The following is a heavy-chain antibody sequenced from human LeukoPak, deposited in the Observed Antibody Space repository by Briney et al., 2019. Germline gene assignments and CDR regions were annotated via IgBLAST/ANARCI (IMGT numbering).Heavy chain of an antibody. CDR1: GFTFSSYA. D-gene: IGHD2-21*01. CDR3: ARDLAIFDY. J-gene: IGHJ4*02. Sequence: GGSLRLSCAASGFTFSSYAMHWVRQAPGKGLEWVAVISYDGSNKYYADSVKGRFTISRDNSKNTLYLQMNSLRAEDTAVYYCARDLAIFDYWGQGTLVIVSS. V-gene: IGHV3-30-3*01. CDR2: ISYDGSNK.